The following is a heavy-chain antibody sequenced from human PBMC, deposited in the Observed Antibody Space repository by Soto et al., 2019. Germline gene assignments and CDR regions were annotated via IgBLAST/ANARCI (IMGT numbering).Heavy chain of an antibody. D-gene: IGHD6-19*01. V-gene: IGHV3-15*07. CDR1: GFSFSEAW. Sequence: SLRLSCAASGFSFSEAWMNWVRQAPGKGLEWVGHIKSKTDGGTTEYAAPVKGRLTISSDDSHNTLYLQMNSVNTEDTAVDYCSTGPRPNSGRVGGTPPNLDFWGQRTPVTVSS. CDR2: IKSKTDGGTT. CDR3: STGPRPNSGRVGGTPPNLDF. J-gene: IGHJ4*02.